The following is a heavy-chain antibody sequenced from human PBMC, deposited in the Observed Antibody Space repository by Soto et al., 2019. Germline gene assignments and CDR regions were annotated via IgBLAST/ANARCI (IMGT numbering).Heavy chain of an antibody. CDR1: GGSISSYY. CDR3: ARGRDDSWSEDWYFDL. D-gene: IGHD3-16*01. CDR2: IYYSGST. Sequence: QVQLQESGPGLVKPSETLSLTCTVSGGSISSYYWSWIRQPPGKGLEWIGYIYYSGSTNYNPSLKSRVTIAVDTSKNQFSRKLSSVTAADTAVYYCARGRDDSWSEDWYFDLWGRGTLVTVSS. V-gene: IGHV4-59*01. J-gene: IGHJ2*01.